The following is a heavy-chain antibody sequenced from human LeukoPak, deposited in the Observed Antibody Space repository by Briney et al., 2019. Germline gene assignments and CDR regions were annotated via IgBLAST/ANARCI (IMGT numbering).Heavy chain of an antibody. CDR1: GFTFDDYA. D-gene: IGHD3-22*01. CDR2: ISWNSGSI. V-gene: IGHV3-9*01. J-gene: IGHJ5*02. CDR3: ATSGYYYNNWFDP. Sequence: GGSLRLSCAASGFTFDDYAMHWVRQAPGKGLEWVSGISWNSGSIGYADSEKGRFTISRDNAKNSLYLQMNSLRAEDTALYYCATSGYYYNNWFDPWGQGTLVTVSS.